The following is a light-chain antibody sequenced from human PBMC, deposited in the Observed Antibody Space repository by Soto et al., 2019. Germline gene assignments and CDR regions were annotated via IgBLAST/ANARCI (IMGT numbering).Light chain of an antibody. V-gene: IGLV2-14*01. CDR1: SSDVGGYNY. CDR3: SSYTSSSTPGVV. Sequence: QSALIQPASVSGSPGQSITISCTGTSSDVGGYNYVSWYRQHPGKAPKLMIYEVSNRPSGVSSRFSGSKSGNTASLTISGLQPEDEADYYCSSYTSSSTPGVVFGGGTQLTVL. J-gene: IGLJ2*01. CDR2: EVS.